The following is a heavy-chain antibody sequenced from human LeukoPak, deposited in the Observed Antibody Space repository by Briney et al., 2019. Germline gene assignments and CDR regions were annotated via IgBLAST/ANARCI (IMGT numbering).Heavy chain of an antibody. D-gene: IGHD5-18*01. CDR3: ARATGDTAMFTDY. CDR2: IYDRGST. CDR1: SGSIRNYY. V-gene: IGHV4-59*01. J-gene: IGHJ4*02. Sequence: SETLSLTCTVASGSIRNYYWSWIRQPPGEGLGWIGYIYDRGSTTYNPSLKSRVPISVDTSKTQFSLKLSSVTAADTAVYYCARATGDTAMFTDYWGQGTLVTVSS.